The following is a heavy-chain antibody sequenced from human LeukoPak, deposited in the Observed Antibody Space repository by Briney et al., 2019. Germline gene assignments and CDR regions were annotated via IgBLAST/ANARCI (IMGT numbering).Heavy chain of an antibody. D-gene: IGHD2-15*01. J-gene: IGHJ2*01. Sequence: SETLSLTCTVSGGSIKSYYWNWIRQPPGKGLELIGYIYYSGSPTYNPSLKSRVTISVDTSKNQFSLQLSSVTAADTAVYYCARHFRCSGGSCYANWYFDLWGRGTLVTVSS. CDR2: IYYSGSP. CDR1: GGSIKSYY. V-gene: IGHV4-59*01. CDR3: ARHFRCSGGSCYANWYFDL.